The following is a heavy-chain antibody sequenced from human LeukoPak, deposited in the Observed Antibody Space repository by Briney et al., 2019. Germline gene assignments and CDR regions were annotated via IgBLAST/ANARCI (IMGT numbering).Heavy chain of an antibody. J-gene: IGHJ6*02. CDR2: IKQDGSEK. Sequence: GGSLRLSCAASGFTFSSYWMSWVRQAPGKGLEWVANIKQDGSEKYYVDSVKGRFTISRDNAKNSLYLQMNSLRAEDTAVYCCARAPGYCSGGSCYRYYYGMDVWGQGTTVTVSS. V-gene: IGHV3-7*01. CDR3: ARAPGYCSGGSCYRYYYGMDV. CDR1: GFTFSSYW. D-gene: IGHD2-15*01.